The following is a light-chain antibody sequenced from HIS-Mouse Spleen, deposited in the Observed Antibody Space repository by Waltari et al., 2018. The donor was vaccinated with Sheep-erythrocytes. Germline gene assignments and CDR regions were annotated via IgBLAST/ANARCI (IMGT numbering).Light chain of an antibody. CDR3: SSYTSSSTSWV. V-gene: IGLV2-14*03. CDR2: DVS. CDR1: SSDVGGYNY. Sequence: QSALTQPASVSGSPGQSITISCTGTSSDVGGYNYVSWYQQHTGKAPKLMIYDVSNRPSGVSNRFSGSKSGNTASLTISGLQAEDEADYYCSSYTSSSTSWVFGGGTKLTVL. J-gene: IGLJ3*02.